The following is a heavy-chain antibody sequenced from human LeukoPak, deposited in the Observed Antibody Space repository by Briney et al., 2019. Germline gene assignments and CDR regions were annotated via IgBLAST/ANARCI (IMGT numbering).Heavy chain of an antibody. D-gene: IGHD3-22*01. CDR2: ISYTGGTT. Sequence: PGGSLRLSCAASGFTFSNYAMSWFRQAPGQGLEWVSTISYTGGTTYYTDSVRRRFTISRDNSDNNLYLQMPSLRAEDPAVYYCNEPGTSSGYYYPAYFDSWGQGTLVTVSS. CDR3: NEPGTSSGYYYPAYFDS. CDR1: GFTFSNYA. V-gene: IGHV3-23*01. J-gene: IGHJ4*02.